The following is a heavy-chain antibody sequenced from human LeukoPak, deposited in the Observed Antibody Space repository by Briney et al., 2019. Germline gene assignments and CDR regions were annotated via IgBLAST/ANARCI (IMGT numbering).Heavy chain of an antibody. CDR1: GFTFSSYW. V-gene: IGHV3-74*01. CDR3: TRRGGYFDY. D-gene: IGHD3-10*01. CDR2: INSDGSST. J-gene: IGHJ4*02. Sequence: GGSLKLSCAASGFTFSSYWMHWVRQAPGKGLVWVSRINSDGSSTSYADSVKGRFTISRDNAKNSLYLQMNSLTVEDTAVYYCTRRGGYFDYWGQGSLVTVSS.